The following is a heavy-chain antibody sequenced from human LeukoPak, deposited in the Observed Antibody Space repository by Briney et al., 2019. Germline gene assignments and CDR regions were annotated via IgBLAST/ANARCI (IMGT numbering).Heavy chain of an antibody. CDR1: GFTFSSYS. J-gene: IGHJ6*02. D-gene: IGHD4-17*01. CDR2: ISSSSSYI. Sequence: GGSLRLSCAASGFTFSSYSMNWVRQAPGKGLEWVSSISSSSSYIYYADSVKGRFTISRDNAKNSLYLQMNSLRAEDTAVYYCARAKLDGDYVYYYYGMDVWGQGTTVTVSS. CDR3: ARAKLDGDYVYYYYGMDV. V-gene: IGHV3-21*01.